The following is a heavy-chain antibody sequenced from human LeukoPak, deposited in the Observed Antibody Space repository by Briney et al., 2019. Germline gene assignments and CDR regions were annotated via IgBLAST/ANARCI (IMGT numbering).Heavy chain of an antibody. CDR2: INPNSGGT. D-gene: IGHD6-19*01. CDR1: GYTFTGYY. CDR3: SSSPLTGAGPFDY. J-gene: IGHJ4*02. Sequence: WASVRVSCKASGYTFTGYYMHWVRQAPGQGLEWMGRINPNSGGTNYAQKFQGRVTMTRDTSISTAYMELSRLRSDDTAVYYCSSSPLTGAGPFDYWGQGTLVTVSS. V-gene: IGHV1-2*06.